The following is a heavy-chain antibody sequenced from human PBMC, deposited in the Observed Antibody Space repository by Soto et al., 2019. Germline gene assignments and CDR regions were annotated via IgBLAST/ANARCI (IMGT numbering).Heavy chain of an antibody. Sequence: GGSLRLSCAASGFTFDDYTMHWVRQAPGKGLEWVSLISWDGGSTYYADSVKGRFTISRDNSKNSLYLQMNSLRTEDTALYYCAKDITYYYDSSGPPGVGTTGMDVWGQGTTVTVSS. CDR3: AKDITYYYDSSGPPGVGTTGMDV. V-gene: IGHV3-43*01. CDR1: GFTFDDYT. J-gene: IGHJ6*02. D-gene: IGHD3-22*01. CDR2: ISWDGGST.